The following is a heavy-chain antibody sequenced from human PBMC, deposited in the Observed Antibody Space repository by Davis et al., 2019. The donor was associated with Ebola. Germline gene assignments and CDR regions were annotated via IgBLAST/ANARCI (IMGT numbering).Heavy chain of an antibody. V-gene: IGHV7-4-1*02. CDR1: GYTFTSYA. CDR2: INTNTGNP. D-gene: IGHD6-19*01. J-gene: IGHJ6*04. CDR3: ARDLVAGTYYYYYAMDV. Sequence: AASVKVSCKASGYTFTSYAMNWVRQAPGQGLEWMGWINTNTGNPTYAQGFTGRFVFSLDTSVSTAYLQISSLKAEDTAVYYCARDLVAGTYYYYYAMDVWGKGTTVTASS.